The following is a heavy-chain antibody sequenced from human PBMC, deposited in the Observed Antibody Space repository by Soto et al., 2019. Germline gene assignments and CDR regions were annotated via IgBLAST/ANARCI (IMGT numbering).Heavy chain of an antibody. CDR2: IYYSGST. J-gene: IGHJ4*02. V-gene: IGHV4-59*08. CDR3: ARRWGRSFDY. D-gene: IGHD2-15*01. Sequence: PSETLSLTCNVSGGPLTTYYWSWIRQPPGKGLEWIGYIYYSGSTNYNPSLKSRVTISVDTSKNQFSLKLSSVTAADTAVYYCARRWGRSFDYWGQGTLVTVSS. CDR1: GGPLTTYY.